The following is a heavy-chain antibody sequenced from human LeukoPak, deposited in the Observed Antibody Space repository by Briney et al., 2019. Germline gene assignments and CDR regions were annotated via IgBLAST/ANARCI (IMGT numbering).Heavy chain of an antibody. J-gene: IGHJ4*02. D-gene: IGHD5-18*01. CDR3: ARRSPIQLWFTNPHFDY. CDR1: GFTFDDYG. CDR2: INWNGGST. Sequence: PGGSLRLSCAASGFTFDDYGMSWVRQAPGKGLEWVSGINWNGGSTGYADSVKGRFTISRDNAKNSLYLQMNSLRAEDTALYYCARRSPIQLWFTNPHFDYWGQGTLVTVSS. V-gene: IGHV3-20*04.